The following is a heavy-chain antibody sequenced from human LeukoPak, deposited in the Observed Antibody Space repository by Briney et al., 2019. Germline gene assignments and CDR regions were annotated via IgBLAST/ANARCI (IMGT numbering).Heavy chain of an antibody. CDR1: GGSISSGDYY. CDR2: IYYSGST. Sequence: PSETLSLTCTVSGGSISSGDYYWSWIRQPPGKGLEWIGYIYYSGSTYYNPSLKSRVTISVDTSKNQFSLKLSSVTAADTAVHYCASESIAARGPGYWGQGTLVTVSS. CDR3: ASESIAARGPGY. V-gene: IGHV4-30-4*01. D-gene: IGHD6-6*01. J-gene: IGHJ4*02.